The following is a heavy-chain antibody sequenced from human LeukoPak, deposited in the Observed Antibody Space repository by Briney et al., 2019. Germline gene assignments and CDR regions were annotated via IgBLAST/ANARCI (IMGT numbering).Heavy chain of an antibody. J-gene: IGHJ4*02. D-gene: IGHD2-15*01. CDR2: IIPIFGIA. CDR1: GGTFSSYA. V-gene: IGHV1-69*04. CDR3: VRDRSGYCSGGSCYSSTIPFDY. Sequence: ASVKVSCKASGGTFSSYAISWVRQAPGQGLEWMGRIIPIFGIANYAQKFQGRVTITADKSTSTAYMELSSLRSEDTAVYYCVRDRSGYCSGGSCYSSTIPFDYWGQGTLVTVSS.